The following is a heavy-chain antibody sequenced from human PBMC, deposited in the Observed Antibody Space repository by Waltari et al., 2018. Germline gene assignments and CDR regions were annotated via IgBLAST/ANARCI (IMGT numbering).Heavy chain of an antibody. CDR3: AHRRGAPGYFDY. CDR2: IYWDDDK. V-gene: IGHV2-5*02. D-gene: IGHD3-10*01. J-gene: IGHJ4*02. Sequence: QITLKESGPTLVKPPQTLTLTCTFPGFSLSPNGGGVGWIRQPPGKALEWLALIYWDDDKLYSPSLKSRLTIMKDTSTNQVVLTMTNLDPVDTATYYCAHRRGAPGYFDYWGQGTLVSVSS. CDR1: GFSLSPNGGG.